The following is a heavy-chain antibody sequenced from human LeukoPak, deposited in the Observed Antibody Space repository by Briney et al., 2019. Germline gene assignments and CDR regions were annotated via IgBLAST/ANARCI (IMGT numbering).Heavy chain of an antibody. CDR1: GGSISSYY. D-gene: IGHD3-10*01. V-gene: IGHV4-59*08. CDR2: IFYSGST. J-gene: IGHJ4*02. CDR3: ARLRMVRGVISY. Sequence: SETLSLTCTVSGGSISSYYWSWIRQSPGKGLEWIGYIFYSGSTNYNPSLKSRVTISVDTSKNQFSLKLSSVTAADTAVYYCARLRMVRGVISYWGQGTLVTVSS.